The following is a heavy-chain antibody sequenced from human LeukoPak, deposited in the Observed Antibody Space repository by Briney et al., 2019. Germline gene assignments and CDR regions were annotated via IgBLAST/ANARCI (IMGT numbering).Heavy chain of an antibody. CDR2: INPNSGGT. D-gene: IGHD2-2*02. V-gene: IGHV1-2*02. CDR3: ARGRADCSSTSCYKTYYYYYYMDV. CDR1: GYTFTGYY. J-gene: IGHJ6*03. Sequence: ASVKVSCKASGYTFTGYYMHWVRQAPGQGLEWMGWINPNSGGTSYAQKFQGRVTMTRDTSISTAYMELSRLRSDDTAVYYCARGRADCSSTSCYKTYYYYYYMDVWGKGTTVTVSS.